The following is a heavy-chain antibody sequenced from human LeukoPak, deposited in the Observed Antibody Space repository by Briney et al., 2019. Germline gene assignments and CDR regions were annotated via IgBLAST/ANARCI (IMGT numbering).Heavy chain of an antibody. CDR3: ARDTAAAPGGLTRYYFDY. Sequence: SETLSLTCTVSGGSFSSYYWSWIRQPPGKGLEWIGYIYYSGSTNYNPSLKSRVTISVDTSKNQFSLKLSSVTAADTAVYYCARDTAAAPGGLTRYYFDYWGQGTLVTVSS. D-gene: IGHD6-13*01. CDR2: IYYSGST. CDR1: GGSFSSYY. J-gene: IGHJ4*02. V-gene: IGHV4-59*12.